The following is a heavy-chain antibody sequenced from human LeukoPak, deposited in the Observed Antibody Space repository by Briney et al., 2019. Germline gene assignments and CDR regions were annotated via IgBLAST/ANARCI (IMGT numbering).Heavy chain of an antibody. Sequence: SETLSLTCTVSGGSISSSSYYWGWIRQPPGKGLEWIGSTYYSGSTYYNPSLKSRVTISVDTSKNQFSLKLSSVTAADTAVCYCARDGLRYFDWADYYGMDVWGQGTTVTVSS. CDR3: ARDGLRYFDWADYYGMDV. J-gene: IGHJ6*02. CDR1: GGSISSSSYY. CDR2: TYYSGST. D-gene: IGHD3-9*01. V-gene: IGHV4-39*07.